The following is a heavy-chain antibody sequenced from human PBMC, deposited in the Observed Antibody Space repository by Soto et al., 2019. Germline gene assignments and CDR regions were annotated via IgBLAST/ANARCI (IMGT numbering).Heavy chain of an antibody. V-gene: IGHV3-23*01. CDR3: AKDLGYSYGYYFDY. Sequence: GGSLRLSCAASGFTFSSYAMSWVRQAPGKGLEWVSAISGSGGSTYYADSVKGRFTISRDNSKNTLYLQMNNLRAEDTAVYYCAKDLGYSYGYYFDYWGQGTLVTVSS. D-gene: IGHD5-18*01. J-gene: IGHJ4*02. CDR2: ISGSGGST. CDR1: GFTFSSYA.